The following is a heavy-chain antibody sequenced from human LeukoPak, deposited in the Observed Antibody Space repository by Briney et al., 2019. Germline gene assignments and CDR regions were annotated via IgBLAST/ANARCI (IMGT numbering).Heavy chain of an antibody. D-gene: IGHD1-14*01. J-gene: IGHJ5*02. CDR1: GHTFGDHY. V-gene: IGHV1-2*06. Sequence: ASVKVSCKASGHTFGDHYMHWVRQAPGQGLEWMVRINPNSGGTKYAQRFQGRVTMTRDTSISTAYMELRRLRSDDTAVYYCARVLLRTGIPEGFDPWGQGTLVTVSS. CDR2: INPNSGGT. CDR3: ARVLLRTGIPEGFDP.